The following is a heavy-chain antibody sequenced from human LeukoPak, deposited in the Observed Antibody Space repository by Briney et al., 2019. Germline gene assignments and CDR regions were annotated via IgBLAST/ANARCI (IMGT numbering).Heavy chain of an antibody. Sequence: GESLKISCNGSGYSFTSYWIGWVRHVRRKGREWMGIIYPGDSDTRYSPSFQGQVTISADKSINTTYLQRSSLRASDSAMYYCARRGITGTTADYWGQGTLVTVSS. CDR2: IYPGDSDT. V-gene: IGHV5-51*01. D-gene: IGHD1-20*01. CDR3: ARRGITGTTADY. CDR1: GYSFTSYW. J-gene: IGHJ4*02.